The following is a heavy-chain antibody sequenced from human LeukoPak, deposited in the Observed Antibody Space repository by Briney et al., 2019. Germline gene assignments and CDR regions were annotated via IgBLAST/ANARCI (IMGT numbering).Heavy chain of an antibody. Sequence: ASVKVSFTASGYTFTNYYIHWVRQAPGQGLEWVGIINPSIGDTKNAQKFQGRVTMTWDTSTSTVYMELSSLRYEDTAVYYCAVSAFDYWGQGTLVTVSS. J-gene: IGHJ4*02. CDR2: INPSIGDT. D-gene: IGHD3-10*01. V-gene: IGHV1-46*03. CDR3: AVSAFDY. CDR1: GYTFTNYY.